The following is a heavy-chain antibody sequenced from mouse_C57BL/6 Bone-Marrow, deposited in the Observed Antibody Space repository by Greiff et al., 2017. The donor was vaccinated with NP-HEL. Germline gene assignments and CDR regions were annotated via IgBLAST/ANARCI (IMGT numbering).Heavy chain of an antibody. J-gene: IGHJ2*01. Sequence: EVQLQESGPGLVKPSQSLSLTCSVTGYSITSGYYWNWIRQFPGNKLEWMGYISYDGSNNYNPSLKNRISITRDTSKNQFFLKLNSVTTEDTATYYCARWYFWFYFDYWGQGTTLTVSS. V-gene: IGHV3-6*01. D-gene: IGHD1-1*02. CDR1: GYSITSGYY. CDR3: ARWYFWFYFDY. CDR2: ISYDGSN.